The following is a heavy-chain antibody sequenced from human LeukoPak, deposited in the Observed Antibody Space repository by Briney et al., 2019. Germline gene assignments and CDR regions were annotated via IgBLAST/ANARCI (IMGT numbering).Heavy chain of an antibody. CDR2: IRYDGSNK. D-gene: IGHD6-13*01. CDR3: AKTHFMSSSYSSSRPYYFDY. V-gene: IGHV3-30*02. J-gene: IGHJ4*02. CDR1: GFTFSSYG. Sequence: GGSLRLSCAASGFTFSSYGMHWVRQAPGKGLEWVAFIRYDGSNKYYADSVKGRFTISRDNSKNTLYLQMNSLRAEDTAVYYCAKTHFMSSSYSSSRPYYFDYWGQGTLVTVSS.